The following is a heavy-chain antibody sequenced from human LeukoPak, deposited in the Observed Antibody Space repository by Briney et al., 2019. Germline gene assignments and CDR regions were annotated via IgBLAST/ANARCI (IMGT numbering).Heavy chain of an antibody. CDR2: IYTEGTT. V-gene: IGHV3-66*02. CDR3: ASEGD. D-gene: IGHD3-16*01. Sequence: GGSLRLSCTVSEFTVSSNYFSWVRQAPGKGLEWVSVIYTEGTTYYADSVKGRFTISRDNSKNTVYLQMNSLRVEDTAVYYCASEGDWGQGTLVTVSS. J-gene: IGHJ4*02. CDR1: EFTVSSNY.